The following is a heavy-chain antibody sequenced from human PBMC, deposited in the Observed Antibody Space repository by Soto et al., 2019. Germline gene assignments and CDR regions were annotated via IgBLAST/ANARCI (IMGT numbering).Heavy chain of an antibody. CDR1: GFTFSSYW. CDR2: IKQDGSEK. J-gene: IGHJ4*02. CDR3: ARGPRYYYGSGSYSGY. V-gene: IGHV3-7*04. Sequence: VQLVESGGGLVQPGGSLRLSCAASGFTFSSYWMSWVRQAPGKGLEWVANIKQDGSEKYYVDSVKGRFTISRDNAKNSLYLQMNSLRAEDTAVYYCARGPRYYYGSGSYSGYWGQGTLVTVSS. D-gene: IGHD3-10*01.